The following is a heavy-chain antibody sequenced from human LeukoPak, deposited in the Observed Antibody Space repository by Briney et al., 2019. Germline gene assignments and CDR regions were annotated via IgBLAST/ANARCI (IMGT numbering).Heavy chain of an antibody. D-gene: IGHD1-26*01. CDR1: GFTVSSNY. V-gene: IGHV3-53*01. Sequence: GGSLRLSCAVSGFTVSSNYMSWVRQAPGKGLEWVSVIYGGGSTYYADSVKGRFTISRDNSKNTLYLQVNSLRAEDTAVYYCARGLSGSYHYFDYWGQGTLVTVSS. J-gene: IGHJ4*02. CDR2: IYGGGST. CDR3: ARGLSGSYHYFDY.